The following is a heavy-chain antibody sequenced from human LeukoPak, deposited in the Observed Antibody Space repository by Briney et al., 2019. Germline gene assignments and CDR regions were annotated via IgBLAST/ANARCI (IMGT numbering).Heavy chain of an antibody. CDR2: IYTSGST. V-gene: IGHV4-4*07. Sequence: PSETLSLTCTVSGGSISSYYWSWIRQPAGKGLEWIGRIYTSGSTNFNPSLKSRVTMSVDTSKNQFSLKLSSVTAADTAVYYCARLSYYRSSGSYYGMDVWGQGTTVTVSS. D-gene: IGHD6-19*01. CDR3: ARLSYYRSSGSYYGMDV. CDR1: GGSISSYY. J-gene: IGHJ6*02.